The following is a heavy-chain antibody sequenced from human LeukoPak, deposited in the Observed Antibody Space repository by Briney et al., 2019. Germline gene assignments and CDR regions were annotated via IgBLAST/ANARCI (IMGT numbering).Heavy chain of an antibody. CDR2: IIPIFGTA. Sequence: ASVKVSCKASGYTFTSYAMNWVRQAPGQGLEWMGGIIPIFGTANYAQKFKGRVTITADESTSSAYMELSSLRSEDTAVYYCARSQGSLGSSWGHWGQGTLVTVSS. D-gene: IGHD6-13*01. CDR3: ARSQGSLGSSWGH. V-gene: IGHV1-69*13. J-gene: IGHJ4*02. CDR1: GYTFTSYA.